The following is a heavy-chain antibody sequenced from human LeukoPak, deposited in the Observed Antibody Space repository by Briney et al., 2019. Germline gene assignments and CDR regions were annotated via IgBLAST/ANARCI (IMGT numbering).Heavy chain of an antibody. D-gene: IGHD3-3*01. Sequence: SETLSLTCNVPSDKISSYYWNWIRQPAGKGLEWVGRIFTTGTTNYSPSLKSRVTISIDRSKNQFYLNLSSVTAADTADYYCARGVTLFGGHYMDVWGKGTTVTVSS. V-gene: IGHV4-4*07. CDR2: IFTTGTT. CDR3: ARGVTLFGGHYMDV. CDR1: SDKISSYY. J-gene: IGHJ6*03.